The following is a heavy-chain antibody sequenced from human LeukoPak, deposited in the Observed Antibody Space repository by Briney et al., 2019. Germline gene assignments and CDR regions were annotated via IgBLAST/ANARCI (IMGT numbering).Heavy chain of an antibody. Sequence: SETLSLTCTVSGGSMSSYYWSWIRQPPGKGLEWIGYVYYSGTTNYNPSLRSRVTISVDTSKNQFSLKLSSVTAADTAVYYCAGGGIKLWSKNGVAPWAQGTLVPVPS. J-gene: IGHJ5*02. CDR3: AGGGIKLWSKNGVAP. CDR2: VYYSGTT. CDR1: GGSMSSYY. D-gene: IGHD3-10*01. V-gene: IGHV4-59*01.